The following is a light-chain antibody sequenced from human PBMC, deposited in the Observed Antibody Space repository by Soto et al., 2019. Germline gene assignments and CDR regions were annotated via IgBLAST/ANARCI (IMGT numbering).Light chain of an antibody. CDR1: QTITNL. Sequence: DIQLTQSPSTLSASVGDRATITCRASQTITNLLAWFQQKPGKAPEILIYKASSLQSGVPSRFSGSGSGTEFTLTISSLQPDDSATYYCLQYYDYRTFGQGTKVDIK. V-gene: IGKV1-5*03. J-gene: IGKJ1*01. CDR3: LQYYDYRT. CDR2: KAS.